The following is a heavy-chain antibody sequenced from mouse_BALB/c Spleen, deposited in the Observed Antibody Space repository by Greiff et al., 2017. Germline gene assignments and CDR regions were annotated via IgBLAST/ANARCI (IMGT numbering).Heavy chain of an antibody. CDR1: GFTFTSYT. CDR3: TKGAIVANRGVYFDY. Sequence: EVMLVESGGGLVKPGGSLKLSCAASGFTFTSYTMSWVRQTPEKRLEWVATISSGGSDTYYPDSVKGRFTISRDNAKNTLYLQMSSLKSEDTAMYYCTKGAIVANRGVYFDYWGQGTTLTVSS. D-gene: IGHD1-1*01. CDR2: ISSGGSDT. J-gene: IGHJ2*01. V-gene: IGHV5-6-4*01.